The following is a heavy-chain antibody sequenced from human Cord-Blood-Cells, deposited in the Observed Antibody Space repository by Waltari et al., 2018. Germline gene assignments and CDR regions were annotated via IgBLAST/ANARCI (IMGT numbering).Heavy chain of an antibody. V-gene: IGHV3-9*01. J-gene: IGHJ6*02. CDR1: GFTFDDDA. D-gene: IGHD5-12*01. CDR2: ISWNSGSI. CDR3: AKDKVGGYDYYYYGMDV. Sequence: EVQLVESGGGLVQPGRSLRLSCAASGFTFDDDAMHWVRQAPWKGLEWVSGISWNSGSIGYADSVKGRFTISRDNAKNSLYLQMNSLRAEDTALYYCAKDKVGGYDYYYYGMDVWGQGTTVTVSS.